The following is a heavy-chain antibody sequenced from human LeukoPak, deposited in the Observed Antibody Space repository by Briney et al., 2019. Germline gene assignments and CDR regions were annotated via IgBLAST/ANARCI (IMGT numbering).Heavy chain of an antibody. CDR3: ARSRVYLNWFDP. D-gene: IGHD6-13*01. CDR1: GGSISSGSYY. Sequence: SETLSLTCTVSGGSISSGSYYWSWIRQPAGKGLEWIGRIYSSGSTNYNPSLKSRVTISVDTSKNQFSLKLSSVTAADTAVYYCARSRVYLNWFDPWGQGTLVTVSS. J-gene: IGHJ5*02. V-gene: IGHV4-61*10. CDR2: IYSSGST.